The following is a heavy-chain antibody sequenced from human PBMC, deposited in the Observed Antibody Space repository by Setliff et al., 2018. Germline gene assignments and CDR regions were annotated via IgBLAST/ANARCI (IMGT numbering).Heavy chain of an antibody. CDR2: IRYDGSNK. Sequence: GSLRLSCAASGFTFSSYGMHWVRQAPGKGLEWVAFIRYDGSNKDYADSVKGRFTISRDNSKNAVYLQMNSLRAEDTAEYYCARGVVVVVAATSNYVDPWCQGTLVTVS. D-gene: IGHD2-15*01. CDR3: ARGVVVVVAATSNYVDP. J-gene: IGHJ5*02. V-gene: IGHV3-30*02. CDR1: GFTFSSYG.